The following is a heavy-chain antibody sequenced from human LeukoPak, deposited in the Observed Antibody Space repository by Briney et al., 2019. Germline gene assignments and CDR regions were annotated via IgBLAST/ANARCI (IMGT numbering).Heavy chain of an antibody. CDR2: INPNSGGT. V-gene: IGHV1-2*02. CDR3: ATDIVRVTYLFDL. D-gene: IGHD1-26*01. J-gene: IGHJ5*02. Sequence: ASVKVSCTASVYTFTGYYMHWVRQAPGQGLEWMGWINPNSGGTNYAQKFQGRVTMTRDTSISTAYMDLSRLRSGDPGVCYCATDIVRVTYLFDLWGRGTLVTVSS. CDR1: VYTFTGYY.